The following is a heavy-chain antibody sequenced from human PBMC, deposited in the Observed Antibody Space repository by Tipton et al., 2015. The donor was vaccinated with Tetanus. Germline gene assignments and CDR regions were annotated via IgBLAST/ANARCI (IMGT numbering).Heavy chain of an antibody. CDR3: ASRGYCTNTSCRLPDAFDM. V-gene: IGHV4-39*01. J-gene: IGHJ3*02. D-gene: IGHD2-2*01. CDR1: GGSISSSSFY. Sequence: TLSLTCTVSGGSISSSSFYWGWIRQPPGKELEWIGSIYYSGSTYYNPSLKSRVTISVDTSKNQFSLRLSSVTAADTAVYYCASRGYCTNTSCRLPDAFDMWGQGTIVTVSS. CDR2: IYYSGST.